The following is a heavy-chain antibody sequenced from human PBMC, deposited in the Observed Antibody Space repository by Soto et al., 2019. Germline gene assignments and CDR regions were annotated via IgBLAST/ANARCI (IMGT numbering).Heavy chain of an antibody. CDR2: INGDGRST. CDR1: GFTFGSYW. V-gene: IGHV3-74*01. D-gene: IGHD3-10*01. Sequence: EVQLVESGGGSVQTGGSLRISCAASGFTFGSYWMDWVRQAPGKGLVWVSRINGDGRSTTYADSVKGRFTISSDNAAHTMSLQMNRLRAHDTAVYYCSRETMWFGESPKSGGPGTLVTVSS. J-gene: IGHJ4*02. CDR3: SRETMWFGESPKS.